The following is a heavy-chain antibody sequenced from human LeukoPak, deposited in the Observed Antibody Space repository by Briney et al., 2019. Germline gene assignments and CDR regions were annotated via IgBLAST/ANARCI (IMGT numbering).Heavy chain of an antibody. CDR1: GGSISSSSYY. Sequence: SETLSLTCTVSGGSISSSSYYWGWIRQPPGKGLEWIGSIYYSGSTYYNPSLKSRVTISVDTSKNQFSLKLSSVTAADTAVYYCARDPSTVRKRPIDYWGQGTLVTVSS. D-gene: IGHD4-17*01. CDR2: IYYSGST. J-gene: IGHJ4*02. CDR3: ARDPSTVRKRPIDY. V-gene: IGHV4-39*07.